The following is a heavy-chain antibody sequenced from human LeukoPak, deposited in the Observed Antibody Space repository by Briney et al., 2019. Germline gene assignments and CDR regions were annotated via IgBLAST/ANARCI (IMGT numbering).Heavy chain of an antibody. D-gene: IGHD3-16*01. CDR1: GFTFSSYA. CDR3: ARDGPHTFYYYYYMDV. J-gene: IGHJ6*03. Sequence: PGGSLRLSCAASGFTFSSYAMHWIRQAPGKGLEWVAVISYDGSNKYYADSVKGRFTISRDNSKNTLYLQMNSLRAEDTAVYYCARDGPHTFYYYYYMDVWGKGTTVTVSS. CDR2: ISYDGSNK. V-gene: IGHV3-30-3*01.